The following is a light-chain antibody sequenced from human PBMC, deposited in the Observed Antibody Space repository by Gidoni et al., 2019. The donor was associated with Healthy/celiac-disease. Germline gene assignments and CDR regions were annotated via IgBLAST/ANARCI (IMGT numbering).Light chain of an antibody. J-gene: IGKJ2*01. CDR3: QQYNSYSPMYT. CDR1: QSISSW. CDR2: DAA. Sequence: DIQMTQSPSTLSASVGDGVTITCRASQSISSWLAWYQQKPGKAPKLLIYDAASLESVVPSRFSGSGSGTEFTLTISSLQPDDFATYYCQQYNSYSPMYTFGQGTKLEIK. V-gene: IGKV1-5*01.